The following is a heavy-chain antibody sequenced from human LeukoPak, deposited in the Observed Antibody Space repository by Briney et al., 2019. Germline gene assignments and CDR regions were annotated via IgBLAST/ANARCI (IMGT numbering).Heavy chain of an antibody. V-gene: IGHV3-30*02. CDR2: IRYDGSNK. J-gene: IGHJ4*02. CDR3: AKGRYSSGWYYFDY. CDR1: GFTFSSYG. D-gene: IGHD6-19*01. Sequence: GGSLRLSCAASGFTFSSYGMHWVRQAPGKGLEWVAFIRYDGSNKYYADSVKGRFTISRDNSKNTVYLQMNSLRAEDTDVYYCAKGRYSSGWYYFDYWGQGTLVTVSS.